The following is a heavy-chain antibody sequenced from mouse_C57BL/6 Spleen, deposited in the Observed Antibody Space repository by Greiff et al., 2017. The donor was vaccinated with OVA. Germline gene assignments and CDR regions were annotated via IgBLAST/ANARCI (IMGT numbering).Heavy chain of an antibody. J-gene: IGHJ4*01. V-gene: IGHV1-82*01. CDR3: ATEDIYDYDGGDAMDY. Sequence: QVQLKESGPELVKPGASVKISCKASGYAFSSSWMNWVKQRPGKGLEWIGRIYPGDGDTNYNGKFKGKATLTADKSSSTAYMQLSILTSEDSAVYFCATEDIYDYDGGDAMDYWGQGTSVTVSS. D-gene: IGHD2-4*01. CDR1: GYAFSSSW. CDR2: IYPGDGDT.